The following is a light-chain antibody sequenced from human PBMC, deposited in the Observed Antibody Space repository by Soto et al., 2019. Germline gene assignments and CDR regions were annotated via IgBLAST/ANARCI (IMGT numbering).Light chain of an antibody. CDR1: QSVSSNY. CDR2: GAS. Sequence: EVGLTQSPGTLSLSPGERATLSFMASQSVSSNYLAWYQQKPGQAPRLLIYGASSRATGIPDRFSGGGSGTDFTLTISRLEPEDFAVYYCQQYGSSPTFGQGTKVDIK. J-gene: IGKJ1*01. V-gene: IGKV3-20*01. CDR3: QQYGSSPT.